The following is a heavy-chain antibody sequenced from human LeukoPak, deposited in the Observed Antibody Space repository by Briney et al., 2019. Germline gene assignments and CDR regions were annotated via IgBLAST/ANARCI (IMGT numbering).Heavy chain of an antibody. J-gene: IGHJ6*03. CDR3: ARVIAERPHYYNYMDV. CDR2: ISGNGLTR. V-gene: IGHV3-11*04. D-gene: IGHD6-13*01. Sequence: GGSLTLSCAASAFTFSDHYMHWIRQAPGRGLERVSYISGNGLTRYYAESVKGRFTISRDNAENSQSLQMNRLRVEDSGTYYCARVIAERPHYYNYMDVWGQGTPGTVPS. CDR1: AFTFSDHY.